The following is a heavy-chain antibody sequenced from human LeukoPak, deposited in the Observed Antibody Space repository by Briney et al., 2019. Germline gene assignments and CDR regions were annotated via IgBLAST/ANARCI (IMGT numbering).Heavy chain of an antibody. V-gene: IGHV4-59*01. CDR3: AGYGSGSYYKAFDF. CDR2: VYYTGSS. Sequence: SXTLSLTCTVSGDSTSSSYWSWIRQPPGKGLEWIGYVYYTGSSYYNPSLKSRATTSIDMSKNQFSLKLTSMTAADTAVYYCAGYGSGSYYKAFDFWGQGILVTVSS. D-gene: IGHD3-10*01. CDR1: GDSTSSSY. J-gene: IGHJ4*02.